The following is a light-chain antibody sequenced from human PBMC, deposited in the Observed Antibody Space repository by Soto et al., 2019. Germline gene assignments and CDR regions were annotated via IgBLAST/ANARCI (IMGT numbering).Light chain of an antibody. J-gene: IGKJ5*01. CDR3: QQSARAPIT. Sequence: QMTQSPSSLSASVGDSVTITCRASQTIGGYVNWYQQKPGKVPKVLIHGISILQRGAPSRFSGSGSGTEFTLTITNLQPEDFATYFCQQSARAPITFGQGTRLDIK. V-gene: IGKV1-39*01. CDR2: GIS. CDR1: QTIGGY.